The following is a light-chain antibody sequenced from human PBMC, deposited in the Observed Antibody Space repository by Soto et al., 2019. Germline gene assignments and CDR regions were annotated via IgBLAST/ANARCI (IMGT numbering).Light chain of an antibody. CDR2: DVS. J-gene: IGLJ2*01. CDR3: TSYTSSNTLV. CDR1: SSDVGRYDY. Sequence: QSALTQPASVSGSPGQSIAISCTGTSSDVGRYDYVSWYQQYPVKAPKLIIYDVSRRPSGVSDRFSGSKSGSTASLTISGLQAEDESDYYSTSYTSSNTLVFGGGTKLTVL. V-gene: IGLV2-14*01.